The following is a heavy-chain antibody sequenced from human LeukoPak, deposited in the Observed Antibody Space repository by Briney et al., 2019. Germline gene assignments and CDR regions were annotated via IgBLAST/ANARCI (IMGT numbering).Heavy chain of an antibody. D-gene: IGHD3-22*01. Sequence: ASVKVSCKASGYTFTSYYMHWVRQAPGQGLEWMGIINPSGGSTSYAQKFQGRVTITADKSTSTAYMELSSLRSEDTAVYYCARGRGVYYDSSGYYYSRAFDIWGQGTMVTVSS. V-gene: IGHV1-46*01. CDR2: INPSGGST. CDR1: GYTFTSYY. CDR3: ARGRGVYYDSSGYYYSRAFDI. J-gene: IGHJ3*02.